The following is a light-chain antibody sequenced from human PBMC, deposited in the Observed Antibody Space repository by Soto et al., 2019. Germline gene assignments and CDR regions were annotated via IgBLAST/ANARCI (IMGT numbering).Light chain of an antibody. V-gene: IGKV1-27*01. Sequence: DMQMTHSPSSLSASVGDRVTITCRARHGLGNYLAWYQQKPGKAPKLLLYSASSLQSGVPSRFSGSGSGTDFTLTISGLQPEDVATYYCQTYYGPPLTLGGGTKVEI. CDR3: QTYYGPPLT. CDR1: HGLGNY. J-gene: IGKJ4*01. CDR2: SAS.